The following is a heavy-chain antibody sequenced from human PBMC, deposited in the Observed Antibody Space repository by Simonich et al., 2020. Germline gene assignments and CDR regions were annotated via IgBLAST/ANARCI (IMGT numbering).Heavy chain of an antibody. D-gene: IGHD7-27*01. CDR2: IKQDGSEK. V-gene: IGHV3-7*01. Sequence: EVQLVESGGGLVQPGGSLRLSCAASGFTFSSYWMSWVRQAPGKVLEFVANIKQDGSEKYYVDSVKGRFTISRDHAKNSLYLQMNSLRAEDTAVYYCARDGLGTAYYYYMDVWGNGTTVTVSS. CDR1: GFTFSSYW. CDR3: ARDGLGTAYYYYMDV. J-gene: IGHJ6*03.